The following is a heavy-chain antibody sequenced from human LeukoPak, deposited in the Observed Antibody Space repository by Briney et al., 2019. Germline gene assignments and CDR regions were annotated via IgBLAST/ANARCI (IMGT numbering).Heavy chain of an antibody. CDR1: GYTFTGYY. D-gene: IGHD3-10*01. CDR2: INPNSGGT. Sequence: ASVKVSCKASGYTFTGYYMHWVRQAPGQGLEWMGWINPNSGGTNHAQKFQGRVTMTRDTSISTAYMELSRLRSDDTAVYYCARGWSYYGSGSYYIDPHFDYWGQGTLVTVSS. CDR3: ARGWSYYGSGSYYIDPHFDY. J-gene: IGHJ4*02. V-gene: IGHV1-2*02.